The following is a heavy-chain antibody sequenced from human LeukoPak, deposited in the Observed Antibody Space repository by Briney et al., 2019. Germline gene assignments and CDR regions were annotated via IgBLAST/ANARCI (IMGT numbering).Heavy chain of an antibody. CDR2: IYYSGST. CDR3: AGDGPGCSGGSCYRY. V-gene: IGHV4-59*01. J-gene: IGHJ4*02. D-gene: IGHD2-15*01. Sequence: SETLSLTCTVSDGSISTNYWSWIRQPPGKGLEWIGYIYYSGSTNYNPSLKSRVTISVDTSKNQFSLKLSSVTAADTAVYYCAGDGPGCSGGSCYRYWGQGTLVTVSS. CDR1: DGSISTNY.